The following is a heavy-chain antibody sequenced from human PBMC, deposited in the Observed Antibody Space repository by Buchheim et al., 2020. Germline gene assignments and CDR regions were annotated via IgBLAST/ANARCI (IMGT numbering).Heavy chain of an antibody. J-gene: IGHJ4*02. CDR1: DDSITSNNW. CDR3: ARAKDEQHLGVYFDS. D-gene: IGHD6-13*01. CDR2: IYHTGAT. V-gene: IGHV4-4*02. Sequence: QVQLQESGPGLVAPSGTLSLTCAVSDDSITSNNWWTWVRQAPGKGLEWIGHIYHTGATNYSPSLESRVSMSVDTSKNQFSPTLPSLTAADTALYFCARAKDEQHLGVYFDSWGQG.